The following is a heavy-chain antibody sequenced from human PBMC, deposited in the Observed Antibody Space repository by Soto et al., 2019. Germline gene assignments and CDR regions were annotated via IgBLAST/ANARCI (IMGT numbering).Heavy chain of an antibody. CDR1: GGTFSSYA. CDR3: AREDVAAAGTGGGYYYYYYGMDV. CDR2: IIPIFGTA. J-gene: IGHJ6*02. Sequence: SGGTFSSYAISWVRQAPGQGLEWMGGIIPIFGTANYAQKFQGRVTITADESTSTAYMELSSLRSEDTAVYYCAREDVAAAGTGGGYYYYYYGMDVWGQGTTVTVSS. V-gene: IGHV1-69*01. D-gene: IGHD6-13*01.